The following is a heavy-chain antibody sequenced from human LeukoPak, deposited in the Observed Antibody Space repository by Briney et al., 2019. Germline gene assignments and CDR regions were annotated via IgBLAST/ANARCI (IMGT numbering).Heavy chain of an antibody. D-gene: IGHD1-26*01. CDR1: GLTFSSVW. J-gene: IGHJ4*02. V-gene: IGHV3-74*01. CDR2: IKSDGTA. CDR3: ARDGSYKLDY. Sequence: GGSLRLSCAASGLTFSSVWMHWVRQTPGKGLVWISRIKSDGTATYADSVRGRFTISRDNAKNTPYLQMNNLRADDTGIYYCARDGSYKLDYWGQGALVTVSS.